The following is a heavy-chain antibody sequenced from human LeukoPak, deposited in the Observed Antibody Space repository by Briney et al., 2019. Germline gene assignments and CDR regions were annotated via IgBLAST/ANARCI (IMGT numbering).Heavy chain of an antibody. CDR1: GYTFTSYY. J-gene: IGHJ3*02. Sequence: ASVKVSSMASGYTFTSYYIHWVRQAPGQGLEWMGIINPSGDDTSYAQKFRGRVTMTSDTSTSTVYMDLSSLTSEDTAVYYCARDVSDAFDIWGQGTMVTVSS. CDR2: INPSGDDT. V-gene: IGHV1-46*03. CDR3: ARDVSDAFDI.